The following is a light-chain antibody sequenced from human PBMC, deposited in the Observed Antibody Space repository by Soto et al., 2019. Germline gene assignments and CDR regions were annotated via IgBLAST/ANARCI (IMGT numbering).Light chain of an antibody. J-gene: IGLJ2*01. CDR1: SSDVGAYNY. CDR3: SAYAYSNNFCQSML. V-gene: IGLV2-8*01. Sequence: QSALTQPPSASGSPGQSVTIACAGTSSDVGAYNYVSWYQQHPGKAPKLMIYEVTERASGVPDRFSGSRSGNTASLTVSGLQADDEATYYCSAYAYSNNFCQSMLFGGGTKVTVL. CDR2: EVT.